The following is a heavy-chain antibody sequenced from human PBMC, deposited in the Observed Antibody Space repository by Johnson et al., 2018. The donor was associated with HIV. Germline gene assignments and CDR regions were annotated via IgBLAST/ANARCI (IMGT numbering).Heavy chain of an antibody. D-gene: IGHD3-16*01. CDR2: ISYDGSNK. Sequence: QVQLVESGGGVVQPGRSLRLSCAASGFTFSSYAMHWVRQAPGQGLEWVAIISYDGSNKYYVDSVKGRFTISRDNSKNTLYLQMNSLRAEDTAVYYCVGGSPDDAFDIWGQGTMVTVSS. V-gene: IGHV3-30*14. J-gene: IGHJ3*02. CDR3: VGGSPDDAFDI. CDR1: GFTFSSYA.